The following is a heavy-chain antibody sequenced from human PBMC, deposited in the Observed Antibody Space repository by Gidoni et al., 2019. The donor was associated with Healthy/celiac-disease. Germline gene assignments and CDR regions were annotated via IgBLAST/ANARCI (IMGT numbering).Heavy chain of an antibody. CDR2: IKSKTDGGTT. CDR3: TTDRILLWFGELSDAFDI. CDR1: GFTFSNAW. J-gene: IGHJ3*02. V-gene: IGHV3-15*01. D-gene: IGHD3-10*01. Sequence: EVQLVESGGGLVKPGGSLRLSCAASGFTFSNAWISWVRQAPGKGLEWVGRIKSKTDGGTTDYAAPVKGRFTISRDDSKNTLYLQMNSLKTEDTAVYYCTTDRILLWFGELSDAFDIWGQGTMVTVSS.